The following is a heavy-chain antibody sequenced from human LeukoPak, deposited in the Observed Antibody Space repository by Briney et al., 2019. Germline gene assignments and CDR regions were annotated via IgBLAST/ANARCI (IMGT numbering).Heavy chain of an antibody. CDR3: ARRRDSGSLQHFDY. D-gene: IGHD1-26*01. CDR1: GFTFSDYY. J-gene: IGHJ4*02. CDR2: ISSSGTTI. V-gene: IGHV3-11*01. Sequence: GGSLRLSCAASGFTFSDYYMSWIRQAPGKGLAWVSYISSSGTTIYYADSVKGRFTISRDNAKNSLYLQMNSLRAEDTAVYYCARRRDSGSLQHFDYWGQGTLVTVSS.